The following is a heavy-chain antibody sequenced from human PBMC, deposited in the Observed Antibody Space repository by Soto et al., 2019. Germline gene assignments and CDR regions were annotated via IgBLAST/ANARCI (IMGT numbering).Heavy chain of an antibody. Sequence: SETLSLSYTVSGGSISRYYWSWIRQAAGRALEWIGNIFSSGSTNYNPSLKSRGAISVDTSKNQVSLKLDAATTADTAAYYCAREYYDFWSVTYSYYGLDVWGQGTTVTVS. J-gene: IGHJ6*02. CDR2: IFSSGST. D-gene: IGHD3-3*01. CDR1: GGSISRYY. CDR3: AREYYDFWSVTYSYYGLDV. V-gene: IGHV4-59*01.